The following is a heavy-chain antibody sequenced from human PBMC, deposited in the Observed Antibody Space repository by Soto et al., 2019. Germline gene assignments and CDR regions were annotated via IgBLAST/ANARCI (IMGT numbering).Heavy chain of an antibody. CDR3: ARDQWAPVRGGVEWATTASHY. Sequence: QVQLVQSGAEVKKPGSSVKVSCKASGGTFSSFGVSWVRQAPGQGLEWMGGIVPLFGTANFAQKFQGRLTITADESRGTAYMELSTLTSEETAGYYCARDQWAPVRGGVEWATTASHYWGQGTLVIVSS. V-gene: IGHV1-69*01. J-gene: IGHJ4*02. D-gene: IGHD1-26*01. CDR2: IVPLFGTA. CDR1: GGTFSSFG.